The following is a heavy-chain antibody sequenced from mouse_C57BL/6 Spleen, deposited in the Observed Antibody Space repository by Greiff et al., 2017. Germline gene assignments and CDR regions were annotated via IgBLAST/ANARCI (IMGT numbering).Heavy chain of an antibody. CDR1: GYAFSSSW. V-gene: IGHV1-82*01. J-gene: IGHJ4*01. CDR3: ARGRGYYAMDY. Sequence: VQLQQSGPELVKPGASVKISCKASGYAFSSSWMNWVKQRPGKGLEWIGRIYPGDGDTNYNGKFKGKATLTADKSSSTAYMQLSSLTSEDSAVYFCARGRGYYAMDYWGQGTSVTVS. CDR2: IYPGDGDT.